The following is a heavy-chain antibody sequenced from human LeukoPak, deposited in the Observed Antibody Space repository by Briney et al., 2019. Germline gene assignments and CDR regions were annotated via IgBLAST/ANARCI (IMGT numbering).Heavy chain of an antibody. CDR2: ISYDGSNK. Sequence: QPGRSLRLSCAASGFTFSSYAMHWVRQAPGKGLEWVAVISYDGSNKYYADSVKGRFTISRDNSKNTLYLQMNSLRAEDTAVYYCARGQSGSYYYWGQGTLVAVSS. V-gene: IGHV3-30-3*01. CDR3: ARGQSGSYYY. D-gene: IGHD1-26*01. CDR1: GFTFSSYA. J-gene: IGHJ4*02.